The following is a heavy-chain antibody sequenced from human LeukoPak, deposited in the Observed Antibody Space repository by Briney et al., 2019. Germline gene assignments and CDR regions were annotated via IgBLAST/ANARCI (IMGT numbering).Heavy chain of an antibody. CDR1: GYRFTSYW. V-gene: IGHV5-51*01. Sequence: GESLKISCKGSGYRFTSYWISWVRQMPGKGLEWMGIIYPGDSDTRYSPSFQGQVTISADKSISTAYLQWSSLKASDTAMYYCARATTVVTPGVYYFDYWGQGTLVTVSS. CDR2: IYPGDSDT. D-gene: IGHD4-23*01. CDR3: ARATTVVTPGVYYFDY. J-gene: IGHJ4*02.